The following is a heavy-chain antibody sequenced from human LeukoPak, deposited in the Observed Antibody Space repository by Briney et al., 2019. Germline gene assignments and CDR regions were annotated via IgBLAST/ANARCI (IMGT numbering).Heavy chain of an antibody. CDR2: ISGSAGDT. V-gene: IGHV3-23*01. CDR1: GFTFSSYA. J-gene: IGHJ4*02. D-gene: IGHD2-15*01. CDR3: VKGEYSGGSCYCSADY. Sequence: GGSLRLSCTASGFTFSSYAVAWVRQAPGKGLEWVSSISGSAGDTFYADSVKGRFTISRDNSKNTLYLQMNSLRAEDTAIYYCVKGEYSGGSCYCSADYWGQGTLVTVSS.